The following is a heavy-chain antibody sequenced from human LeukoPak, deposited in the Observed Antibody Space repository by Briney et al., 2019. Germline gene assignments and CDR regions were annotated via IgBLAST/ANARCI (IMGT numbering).Heavy chain of an antibody. V-gene: IGHV4-59*08. J-gene: IGHJ4*02. Sequence: SETLSLTCTVSGGSISSFYWSWIRQPPGQGREWIGYIYYSGSTNYNPSLKSRVTISVDTSKNQFALKLSSVTAADTAVYYCARHGDHDNANYDLDYWGQGTLVTVSS. CDR2: IYYSGST. CDR1: GGSISSFY. D-gene: IGHD3-16*01. CDR3: ARHGDHDNANYDLDY.